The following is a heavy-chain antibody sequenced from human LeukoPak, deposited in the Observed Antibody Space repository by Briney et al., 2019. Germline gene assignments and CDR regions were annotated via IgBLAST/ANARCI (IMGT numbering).Heavy chain of an antibody. V-gene: IGHV3-30-3*01. CDR2: ISYDGSNK. J-gene: IGHJ6*02. CDR1: GFTFSSYA. D-gene: IGHD3-16*01. CDR3: ARDWDYGMDV. Sequence: GGSLRLSCAASGFTFSSYAMHWVRQAPGKGLEWVAVISYDGSNKYYADSVKGRFTISRDNAKNSLYLQMNSLRAEDTAVYYCARDWDYGMDVWGQGTTVTVSS.